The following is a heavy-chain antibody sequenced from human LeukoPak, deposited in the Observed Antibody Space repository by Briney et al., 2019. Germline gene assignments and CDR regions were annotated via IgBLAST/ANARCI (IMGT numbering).Heavy chain of an antibody. CDR3: ARHDWFDP. J-gene: IGHJ5*02. CDR1: GGSISGYY. D-gene: IGHD3-3*01. V-gene: IGHV3-53*01. Sequence: ETLSLTCTVSGGSISGYYWSWVRQAPGKGLEWVSVMYDGGATYYADSVKGRFTISRDNSRNTLYLQMNSLRVEDTAVYYCARHDWFDPWGHGTLVTVSS. CDR2: MYDGGAT.